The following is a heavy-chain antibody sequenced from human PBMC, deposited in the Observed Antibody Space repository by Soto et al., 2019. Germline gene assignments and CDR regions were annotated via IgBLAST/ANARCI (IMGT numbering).Heavy chain of an antibody. J-gene: IGHJ3*02. CDR3: TVALAVVTHDACDI. D-gene: IGHD2-15*01. CDR1: GYSFTSYW. CDR2: IYPGDSDT. Sequence: GESLKISCKGSGYSFTSYWIDWVRQMPGKGLEWMGIIYPGDSDTRYSPSFQGQVTISADKSISTAYLQWSSLKASDTAMYYCTVALAVVTHDACDIWGQGTMVTVSS. V-gene: IGHV5-51*01.